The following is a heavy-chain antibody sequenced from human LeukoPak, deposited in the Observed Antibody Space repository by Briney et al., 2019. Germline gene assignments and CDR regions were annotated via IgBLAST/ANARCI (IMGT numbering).Heavy chain of an antibody. CDR1: GFTVSSNY. J-gene: IGHJ4*02. Sequence: GGSLRLSCAASGFTVSSNYINWVRQAPGKGLGWVSLIYGSTSADYADSVKGRFTISRDTSMNTVYLQMNSLRAEDTAVYYCARLNFGDDCWGQGTLVTVSS. CDR2: IYGSTSA. V-gene: IGHV3-66*01. CDR3: ARLNFGDDC. D-gene: IGHD4-17*01.